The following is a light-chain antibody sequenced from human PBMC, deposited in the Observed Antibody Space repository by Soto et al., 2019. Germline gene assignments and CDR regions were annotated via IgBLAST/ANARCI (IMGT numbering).Light chain of an antibody. V-gene: IGLV2-8*01. CDR2: EVT. Sequence: QSALTQPPSASGSPGQSVTISCTGTSSDVGGYHYVSWYQQHPGKAPKLMIFEVTKRPSGVPDRFSGSKSGNTASLAISGLQSEDEADYFCAAWDVSLNGHYAFGTGTKLTVL. CDR3: AAWDVSLNGHYA. CDR1: SSDVGGYHY. J-gene: IGLJ1*01.